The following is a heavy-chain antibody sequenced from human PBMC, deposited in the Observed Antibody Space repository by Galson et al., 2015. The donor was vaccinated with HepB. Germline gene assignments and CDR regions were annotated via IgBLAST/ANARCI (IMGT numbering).Heavy chain of an antibody. CDR1: GFTFSSYA. CDR3: AIDPRAHIYGDY. D-gene: IGHD5-18*01. J-gene: IGHJ4*02. V-gene: IGHV3-23*01. CDR2: ISGSGISA. Sequence: SLRLSCAASGFTFSSYAMNWVRQAPGKGLEWVSDISGSGISAYYADSVKGRFTISRDNSKNTLYLQMNSLRAEDTAVYYCAIDPRAHIYGDYWGQGTLVTVSS.